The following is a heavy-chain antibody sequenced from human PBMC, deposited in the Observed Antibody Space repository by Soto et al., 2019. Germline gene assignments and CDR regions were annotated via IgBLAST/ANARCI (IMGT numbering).Heavy chain of an antibody. CDR3: ARDPAPVYVWGYYYGMDV. Sequence: GASVKVSCKASGGTFSSYAISWVRQAPGQGLEWMGGIIPIFGTANYAQKFQGRVTITADKSTSTAYMELSSLRSEDTAVYYCARDPAPVYVWGYYYGMDVWGQGTTVTVSS. J-gene: IGHJ6*02. CDR1: GGTFSSYA. CDR2: IIPIFGTA. V-gene: IGHV1-69*06. D-gene: IGHD3-16*01.